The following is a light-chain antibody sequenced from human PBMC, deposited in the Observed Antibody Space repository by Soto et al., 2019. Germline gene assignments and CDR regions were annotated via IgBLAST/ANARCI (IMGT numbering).Light chain of an antibody. V-gene: IGLV1-40*01. Sequence: QPVLTQPPSVSGAPGQRVTISCTGSSSNFGAGYDVHWYQQLPGTAPKLLIYGNSNRPSGVPDRFSGSKSGTSASLAITGLQAEDETDYYCQSYDNSLSVYVFGTGTKLTVL. J-gene: IGLJ1*01. CDR2: GNS. CDR3: QSYDNSLSVYV. CDR1: SSNFGAGYD.